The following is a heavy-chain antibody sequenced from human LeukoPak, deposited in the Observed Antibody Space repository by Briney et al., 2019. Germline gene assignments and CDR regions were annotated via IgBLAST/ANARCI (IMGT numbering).Heavy chain of an antibody. J-gene: IGHJ6*02. CDR2: ISPYNGNI. D-gene: IGHD1-1*01. V-gene: IGHV1-18*01. CDR3: ARLISLTTPPYFYYDMDV. CDR1: GYTFSNYD. Sequence: ASVKVSCKTSGYTFSNYDITWVRQAPGQGLEWMGWISPYNGNINYAQNIQGRVTMTTDTSTSTAYMELRSLRFEDTAVYYCARLISLTTPPYFYYDMDVWGQGTTAIVSS.